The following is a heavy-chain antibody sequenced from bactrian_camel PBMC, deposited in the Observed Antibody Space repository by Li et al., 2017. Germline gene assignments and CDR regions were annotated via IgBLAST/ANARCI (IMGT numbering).Heavy chain of an antibody. Sequence: HVQLVESGGGSVQAGGSLRLSCAASGYTSGSRRMAWFRQVPGKGLEWVSAINEGGGSTYAADSVKGRFTMSRGNDVTTVYLQLNSLKTEDTAMYYCANFVGTQDEKLGGQGTQVTVS. CDR1: GYTSGSRR. J-gene: IGHJ4*01. CDR3: ANFVGTQDEKL. V-gene: IGHV3S1*01. D-gene: IGHD1*01. CDR2: INEGGGST.